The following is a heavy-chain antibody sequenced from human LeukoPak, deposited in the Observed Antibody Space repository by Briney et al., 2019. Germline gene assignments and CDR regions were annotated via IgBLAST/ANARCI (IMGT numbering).Heavy chain of an antibody. CDR1: GFTFSSYS. J-gene: IGHJ4*02. D-gene: IGHD5-24*01. V-gene: IGHV3-21*01. CDR2: ISSSSSYI. Sequence: GGSLRLSCAASGFTFSSYSMNWVRQAPGKGLEWVSSISSSSSYIYYADSVKGRFTISRDNAKNSLYLQMNSLRAEDTAVYYCARDWDGYNGGVDYWGQGTLVTVSS. CDR3: ARDWDGYNGGVDY.